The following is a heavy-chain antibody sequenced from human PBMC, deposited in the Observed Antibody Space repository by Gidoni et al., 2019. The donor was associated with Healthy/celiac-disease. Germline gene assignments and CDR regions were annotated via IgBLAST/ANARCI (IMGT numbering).Heavy chain of an antibody. CDR2: IYYSGST. V-gene: IGHV4-39*01. J-gene: IGHJ4*02. CDR3: ARRQVGGGYSH. CDR1: GGSISSSSYY. D-gene: IGHD2-15*01. Sequence: QLQLQESGPGLVKPSETLSLTCTVSGGSISSSSYYWGWIRQPPGKGLEWIGSIYYSGSTYYNPSLKSRVTISVDTSKNQFSLKLSSVTAADTAVYYCARRQVGGGYSHWGQGTLVTVSS.